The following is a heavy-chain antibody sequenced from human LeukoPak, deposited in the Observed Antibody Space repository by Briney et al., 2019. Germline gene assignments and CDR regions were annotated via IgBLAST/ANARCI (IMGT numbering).Heavy chain of an antibody. Sequence: SETLSLTCTVSGGSISSYYWSWIRQPPGKGLEWIGYIYYSGSTNYNPSLKSRVTISVDTSKNQFSLKLSSVTAADTAVYYCARGLFDYWGQGTLVTVSS. CDR3: ARGLFDY. D-gene: IGHD3-22*01. CDR2: IYYSGST. CDR1: GGSISSYY. J-gene: IGHJ4*02. V-gene: IGHV4-59*01.